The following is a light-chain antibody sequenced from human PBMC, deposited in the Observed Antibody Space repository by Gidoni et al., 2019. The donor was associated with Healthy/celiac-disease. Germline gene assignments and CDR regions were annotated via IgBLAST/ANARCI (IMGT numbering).Light chain of an antibody. Sequence: DIQMTQSPSSLSASLGDRVTITCRSSQSISSYLNWYQQKPGKAPKLLIYAASRLQNGVPSRFSGSGSGTDFTLTIRSLQPEDCATYYCQQRYSTLYTFGQXTKLEIK. CDR2: AAS. V-gene: IGKV1-39*01. CDR1: QSISSY. CDR3: QQRYSTLYT. J-gene: IGKJ2*01.